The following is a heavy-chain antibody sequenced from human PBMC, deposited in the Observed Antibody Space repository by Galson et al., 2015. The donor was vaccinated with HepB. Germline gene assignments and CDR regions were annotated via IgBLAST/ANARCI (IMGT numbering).Heavy chain of an antibody. J-gene: IGHJ5*02. D-gene: IGHD3-3*01. Sequence: SLRLSCAASGFTFSSYSMNWVRQAPGKGLERVSSISSSSSYIYYADSVKGRFTISRDNAKNSLYLQMNSLRAEDTAVYYCARVRIFGVVIEWFDPWGQGTLVTVSS. V-gene: IGHV3-21*01. CDR1: GFTFSSYS. CDR2: ISSSSSYI. CDR3: ARVRIFGVVIEWFDP.